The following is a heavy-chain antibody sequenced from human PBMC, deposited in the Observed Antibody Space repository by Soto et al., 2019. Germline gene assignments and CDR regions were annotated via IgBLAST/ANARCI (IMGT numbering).Heavy chain of an antibody. CDR2: IKQDGSEK. D-gene: IGHD1-26*01. J-gene: IGHJ6*02. CDR3: ARDTPYSGSPALCYGMDV. CDR1: GFTFSSYW. V-gene: IGHV3-7*05. Sequence: GGSLRLSCAASGFTFSSYWMSWVRQAPGKGLEWVANIKQDGSEKYYVDSVKGRFTISRDNAKNSLYLQMNSLRAEDTAVYYCARDTPYSGSPALCYGMDVWGQGTTVTVSS.